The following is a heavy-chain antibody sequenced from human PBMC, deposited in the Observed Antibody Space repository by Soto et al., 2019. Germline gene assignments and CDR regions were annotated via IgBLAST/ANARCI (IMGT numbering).Heavy chain of an antibody. J-gene: IGHJ4*02. V-gene: IGHV1-2*02. Sequence: ASVKVSCKASGYTFTVYYMHWVRQAPGQGLEWMGWINPKSGGTMYPQKFQGRVTMTWDTSISTAYMALTRLRSDDTAVYYCARDLAKGGGSAGFDYWRQGTLATVSS. CDR2: INPKSGGT. CDR1: GYTFTVYY. D-gene: IGHD1-26*01. CDR3: ARDLAKGGGSAGFDY.